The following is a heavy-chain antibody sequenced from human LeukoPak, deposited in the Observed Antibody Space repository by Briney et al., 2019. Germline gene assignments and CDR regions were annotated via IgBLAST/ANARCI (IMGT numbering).Heavy chain of an antibody. CDR1: GITFSSYS. V-gene: IGHV3-21*01. Sequence: GGSLRLSCAGSGITFSSYSMNWVRQAPGKGLEWVSSITSSSNYIYYEDSVKGRFTISRDNAKKSLYLQMNSLRAEDTAVYYCAKDFSLERFPSSYWFDPWGQGTLVTVSS. D-gene: IGHD1-1*01. CDR2: ITSSSNYI. CDR3: AKDFSLERFPSSYWFDP. J-gene: IGHJ5*02.